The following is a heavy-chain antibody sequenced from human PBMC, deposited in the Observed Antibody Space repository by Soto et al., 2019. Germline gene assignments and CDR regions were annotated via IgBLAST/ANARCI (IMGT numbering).Heavy chain of an antibody. J-gene: IGHJ4*02. CDR3: TRASITMIAYY. D-gene: IGHD3-22*01. CDR2: VFTSENT. CDR1: GTSVTSYSYY. V-gene: IGHV4-61*01. Sequence: QVQLQESGPGLVKPSETLSLTCNVSGTSVTSYSYYCNWIRQTPGKGLEWIGYVFTSENTKYNPSLKGRASIAVDASKTQFSLTLTSVTAADTAVYYCTRASITMIAYYWGPGTLVTVSS.